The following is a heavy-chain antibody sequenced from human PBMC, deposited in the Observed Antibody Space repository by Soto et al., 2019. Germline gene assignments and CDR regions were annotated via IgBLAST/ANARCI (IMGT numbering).Heavy chain of an antibody. CDR2: IYYSGST. CDR3: AREGGSTIFGVARYGMDV. J-gene: IGHJ6*02. Sequence: SETLSLTCTVSGGSISSGGYYWSWIHQHPGKGLEWIGYIYYSGSTYYNPSLKSRVTISVDTSKNQFSLKLSSVTAADTAVYYCAREGGSTIFGVARYGMDVWGQGTTVTVSS. V-gene: IGHV4-31*03. D-gene: IGHD3-3*01. CDR1: GGSISSGGYY.